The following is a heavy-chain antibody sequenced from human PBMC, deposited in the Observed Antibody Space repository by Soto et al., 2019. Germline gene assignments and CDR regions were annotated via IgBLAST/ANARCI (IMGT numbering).Heavy chain of an antibody. V-gene: IGHV3-30*03. CDR3: ATGEGFGSGNFNVTHSYYYGMDV. CDR2: ISYDGGNK. CDR1: GFTFSNYA. J-gene: IGHJ6*02. Sequence: QVQLVESGGGVVQPGRSLRLSCAASGFTFSNYAMHWVRQAPGEGLQWVALISYDGGNKYFPDSVKGRFTVSRDKSKSTLYLQMNSLRPEDTGVYYCATGEGFGSGNFNVTHSYYYGMDVWGLGTTVTVSS. D-gene: IGHD3-10*01.